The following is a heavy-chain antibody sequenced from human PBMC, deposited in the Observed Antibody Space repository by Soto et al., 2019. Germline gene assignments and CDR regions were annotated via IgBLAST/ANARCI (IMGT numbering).Heavy chain of an antibody. CDR1: GFTFSSYG. V-gene: IGHV3-30*18. Sequence: PGGSLRLSCAASGFTFSSYGMHWVRQAPGKGLEWVAVISYDGSNKYYADSVKGRFTISRDNSKNTLYLQMNSLRAEDTAVYYCAKGGRFLEWPLQIYYMDVWGKGTTVTVSS. D-gene: IGHD3-3*01. CDR2: ISYDGSNK. CDR3: AKGGRFLEWPLQIYYMDV. J-gene: IGHJ6*03.